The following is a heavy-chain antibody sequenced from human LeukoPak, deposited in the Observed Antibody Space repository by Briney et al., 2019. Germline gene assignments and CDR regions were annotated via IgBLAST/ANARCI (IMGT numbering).Heavy chain of an antibody. CDR3: ARGWDILTSGTSGEASYYFDY. CDR2: INHSGST. D-gene: IGHD3-9*01. Sequence: SETLSLTCAVYGGSFSGYYWSWIRQPPGKGLEWIGEINHSGSTNYNPSLKSRVTISVDTSKNQFSLKLSSVTAADTAVYYRARGWDILTSGTSGEASYYFDYWGQGTLVTVSS. CDR1: GGSFSGYY. V-gene: IGHV4-34*01. J-gene: IGHJ4*02.